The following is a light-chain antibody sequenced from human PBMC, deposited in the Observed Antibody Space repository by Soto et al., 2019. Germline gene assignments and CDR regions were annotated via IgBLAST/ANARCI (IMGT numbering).Light chain of an antibody. CDR2: AAS. CDR3: QQLNSYPIT. V-gene: IGKV1-17*01. Sequence: IQITRSQTSLSSWLVDRVTITCRASQGIRNDLGWYQQKPGKAPKLLIYAASSLQSGVPSRFSGSGSGTDFTLTISSLQPEDFATYYCQQLNSYPITFGQGTLLEI. J-gene: IGKJ5*01. CDR1: QGIRND.